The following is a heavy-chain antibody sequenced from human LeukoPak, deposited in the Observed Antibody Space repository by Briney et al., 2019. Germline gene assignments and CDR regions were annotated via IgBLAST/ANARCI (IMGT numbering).Heavy chain of an antibody. Sequence: PGGSLRLSCAASGFTFSSYGIHWVRQAPGKGLEWVAVISYDGSTIYYADSVKGRFTISRDNSKDTLYLQINSLRADVTAVYYCAKGVGSTGSYFDYWGQGTLVTVSS. CDR3: AKGVGSTGSYFDY. J-gene: IGHJ4*02. V-gene: IGHV3-30*18. D-gene: IGHD1-26*01. CDR1: GFTFSSYG. CDR2: ISYDGSTI.